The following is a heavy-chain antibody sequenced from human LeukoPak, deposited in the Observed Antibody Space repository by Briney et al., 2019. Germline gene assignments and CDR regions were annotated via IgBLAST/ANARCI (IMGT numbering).Heavy chain of an antibody. V-gene: IGHV3-23*01. CDR2: ISGSGGTT. D-gene: IGHD1-26*01. Sequence: GGSLRLSCAASGFTFSSYALSWARQAPGKGLEWVSAISGSGGTTYYTDSVKGRFTISRDNSKNSLYLQMNSLRTEDTALYYCANGDGGSYTRAAFDIWGQGTMVTVSS. CDR1: GFTFSSYA. J-gene: IGHJ3*02. CDR3: ANGDGGSYTRAAFDI.